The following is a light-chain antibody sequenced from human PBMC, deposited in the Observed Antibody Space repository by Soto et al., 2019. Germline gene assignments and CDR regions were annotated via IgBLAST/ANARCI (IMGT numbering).Light chain of an antibody. CDR3: QKYDSAPQT. V-gene: IGKV1-27*01. CDR1: QSISHY. Sequence: DIQMTQSPSPLSATVGDRVTITCRASQSISHYLAWYQQKPGKAPKVLIYAASTLRPGVPSRFSGSGSGTDFTLTISSLQPEDVAAYYCQKYDSAPQTFGGGAKVDNK. J-gene: IGKJ4*01. CDR2: AAS.